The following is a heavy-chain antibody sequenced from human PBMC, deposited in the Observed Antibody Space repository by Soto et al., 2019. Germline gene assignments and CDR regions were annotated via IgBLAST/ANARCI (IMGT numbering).Heavy chain of an antibody. V-gene: IGHV3-48*02. Sequence: EVQLVESGGGLVQPGGSLRHSCAASGFTFSSYSMNWVRQAPGKGLEWVSYISSSSSTTYYADSVKGRFTISRDNAKNSLYLQMNSLRDEDTAVYYCARDSPYSSSWYDLNWFDPWGQGTLVTVSS. J-gene: IGHJ5*02. CDR1: GFTFSSYS. CDR2: ISSSSSTT. D-gene: IGHD6-13*01. CDR3: ARDSPYSSSWYDLNWFDP.